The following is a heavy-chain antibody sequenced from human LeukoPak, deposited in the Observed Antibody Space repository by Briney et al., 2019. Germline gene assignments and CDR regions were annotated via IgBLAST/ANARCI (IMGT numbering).Heavy chain of an antibody. J-gene: IGHJ4*02. CDR2: ISYDGSNK. CDR1: GFTFSSYG. D-gene: IGHD6-19*01. V-gene: IGHV3-30*03. Sequence: PGGSLRLSCAASGFTFSSYGMHWVRQAPGKGLEWVAVISYDGSNKYYADSVRGRFTISRDNSKNTLYLQMNSLRAEDTAVYYCARGGAVAGLDYWGQGTLVTVPS. CDR3: ARGGAVAGLDY.